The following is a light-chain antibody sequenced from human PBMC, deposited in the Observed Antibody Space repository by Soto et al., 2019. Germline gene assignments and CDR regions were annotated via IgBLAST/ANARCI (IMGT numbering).Light chain of an antibody. Sequence: DIQMTQSPSTLSASVGDRVTITCRASQSISSWLAWYQQKPGKAPKLLIYKASSLESGVPSRFSGSGSGTEFTLTFSSLQPDDFATYYCQQYNSYSRTFGQGTKVDNK. CDR3: QQYNSYSRT. CDR1: QSISSW. V-gene: IGKV1-5*03. CDR2: KAS. J-gene: IGKJ1*01.